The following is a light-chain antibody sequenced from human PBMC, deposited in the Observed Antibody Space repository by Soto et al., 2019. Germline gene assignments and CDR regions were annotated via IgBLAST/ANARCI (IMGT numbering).Light chain of an antibody. Sequence: AIQMTQSPSSLSASVGDRVTITCRASQNIRSDLGWYQQRPGKAPRLLISAASTLHSGVPSRFSGSGSGTYFTLTISSLQPEDFATFYCLQDYDSPWTFGQGTKGDIK. CDR1: QNIRSD. CDR2: AAS. J-gene: IGKJ1*01. CDR3: LQDYDSPWT. V-gene: IGKV1-6*01.